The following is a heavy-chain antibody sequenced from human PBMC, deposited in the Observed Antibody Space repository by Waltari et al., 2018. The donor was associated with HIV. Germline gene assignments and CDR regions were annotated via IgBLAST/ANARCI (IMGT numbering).Heavy chain of an antibody. CDR2: IDSDGNT. CDR3: ANSDDYSNYYYGMDV. Sequence: EEMFVASGGGLVQPGLCLRLSGTAFGYTVRTNCLRWVRQAPGMGLEWVSLIDSDGNTRYADAVKGRFTISRDSSKNMVYLQMKSLRGEDTAVYYCANSDDYSNYYYGMDVWGQGTTVTVSS. V-gene: IGHV3-66*01. CDR1: GYTVRTNC. D-gene: IGHD4-4*01. J-gene: IGHJ6*02.